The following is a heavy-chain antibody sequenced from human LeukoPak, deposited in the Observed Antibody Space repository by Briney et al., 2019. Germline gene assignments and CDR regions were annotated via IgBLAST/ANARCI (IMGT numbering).Heavy chain of an antibody. CDR3: ARVSTAVSLAIDY. J-gene: IGHJ4*02. Sequence: GGSLRPPCAASGFTFSNYNMNWVRQAPGKGLEWVSVISSSSRYMYYADSVKGRFTISRDNAKNSLYLQMNSLRAEDTAVYYCARVSTAVSLAIDYWGQGTLVTVST. CDR1: GFTFSNYN. CDR2: ISSSSRYM. D-gene: IGHD6-13*01. V-gene: IGHV3-21*06.